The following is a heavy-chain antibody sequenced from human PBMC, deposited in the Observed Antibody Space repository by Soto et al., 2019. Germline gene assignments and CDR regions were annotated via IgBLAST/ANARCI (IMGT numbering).Heavy chain of an antibody. CDR1: GYTFTSYG. V-gene: IGHV1-18*04. J-gene: IGHJ5*02. Sequence: QVQLVQSGAEVKKPGASVKVSCKASGYTFTSYGISWVRQAPGQGLEGMGWISAYNGNTNYAQKLQGRVTMTTDTSTSTAYMELRSLRSDDTAVYYCARDRGEAILGVVIPNWFAPWGQGPLVPVSP. D-gene: IGHD3-3*01. CDR2: ISAYNGNT. CDR3: ARDRGEAILGVVIPNWFAP.